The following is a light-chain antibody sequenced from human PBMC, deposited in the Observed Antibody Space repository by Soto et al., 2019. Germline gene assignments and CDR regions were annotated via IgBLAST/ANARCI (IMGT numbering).Light chain of an antibody. Sequence: EIVSTQSPGTLALSPGERASLSCGASQTVGSTYVAWYQQKPGLAPRLPIYDACSRATGIPDRFSGSGSGTDFTLTISRLEPEDVAVYYCQQYDSSPLTFGGGTKVEIK. CDR2: DAC. J-gene: IGKJ4*01. CDR1: QTVGSTY. CDR3: QQYDSSPLT. V-gene: IGKV3D-20*01.